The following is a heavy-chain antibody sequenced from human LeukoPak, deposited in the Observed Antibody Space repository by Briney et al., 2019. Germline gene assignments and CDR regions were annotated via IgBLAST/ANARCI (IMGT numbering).Heavy chain of an antibody. D-gene: IGHD2-8*01. J-gene: IGHJ5*02. Sequence: GGSLRLSCAASGFTFSTYSMNWVRQPPGKGLEWVSFISSGSNIIYYADSVKGRFTISRDNAKNSLYLQMNSLRDEDTAVYYCARGPTQYFTTPWFDPWGQGALVTVSS. CDR2: ISSGSNII. CDR3: ARGPTQYFTTPWFDP. CDR1: GFTFSTYS. V-gene: IGHV3-48*02.